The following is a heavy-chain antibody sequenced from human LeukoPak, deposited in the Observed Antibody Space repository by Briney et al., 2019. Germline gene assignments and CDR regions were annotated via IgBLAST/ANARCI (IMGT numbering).Heavy chain of an antibody. CDR2: ISRGSIT. CDR3: ARESGTYSYGTFDI. D-gene: IGHD1-26*01. J-gene: IGHJ3*02. V-gene: IGHV3-23*01. CDR1: GFTFGTHA. Sequence: SGGSLRLSCVASGFTFGTHAMSWVRQVPGKGLEWVSGISRGSITYYSDSVKGRFTISRDNAKNSLVLQMNSLTAEDTAVYYCARESGTYSYGTFDIWGQGTMVTVSS.